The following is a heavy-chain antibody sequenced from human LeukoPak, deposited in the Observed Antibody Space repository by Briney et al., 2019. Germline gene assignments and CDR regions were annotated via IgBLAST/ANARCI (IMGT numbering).Heavy chain of an antibody. Sequence: SETLSLTCTVSGGSISSYYWSWIRQPPGKGLGWIGYIYYSGSTNYNPSLKSRVTISVDTSKNQFSLKLSSVTAADTAVYYCARDGGSIAALKIWGQGTLSPSPQ. CDR3: ARDGGSIAALKI. CDR1: GGSISSYY. J-gene: IGHJ4*02. D-gene: IGHD6-6*01. CDR2: IYYSGST. V-gene: IGHV4-59*01.